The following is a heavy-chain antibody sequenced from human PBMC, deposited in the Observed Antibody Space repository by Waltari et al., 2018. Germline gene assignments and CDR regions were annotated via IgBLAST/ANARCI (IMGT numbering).Heavy chain of an antibody. Sequence: QVQLQQWGAGLLKPSETLSLTCAVYGGSFSGSYWSWIRQPPGKGLEWIGEINHSGSTNYNPSLKSRVTISVDTSKNQFSLKLSSVTAADTAVYYCARGPLVATLSPDWYFDLWGRGTLVTVSS. CDR2: INHSGST. D-gene: IGHD5-12*01. V-gene: IGHV4-34*01. CDR3: ARGPLVATLSPDWYFDL. CDR1: GGSFSGSY. J-gene: IGHJ2*01.